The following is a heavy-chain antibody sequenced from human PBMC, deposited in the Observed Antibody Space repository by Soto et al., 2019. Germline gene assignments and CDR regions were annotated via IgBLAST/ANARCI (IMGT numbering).Heavy chain of an antibody. CDR2: IIPILGIA. CDR1: GGTFSSYT. Sequence: QVQLVQSGAEVKKPGSSVKVSCKASGGTFSSYTISWVRQAPGQGLEWMGRIIPILGIANYAQKCQGRVTITADKSTSTAYMELSSLRSEDTAVYYCARGTGGNWFDYWGQGTLVTVSS. CDR3: ARGTGGNWFDY. D-gene: IGHD2-15*01. J-gene: IGHJ4*02. V-gene: IGHV1-69*02.